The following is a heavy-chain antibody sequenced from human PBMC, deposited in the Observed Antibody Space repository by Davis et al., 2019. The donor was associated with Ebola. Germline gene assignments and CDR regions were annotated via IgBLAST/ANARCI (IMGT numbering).Heavy chain of an antibody. CDR2: IKGDGSER. V-gene: IGHV3-7*03. J-gene: IGHJ4*02. CDR1: GFILCDYY. CDR3: ATVRYDLGQAY. D-gene: IGHD3-16*01. Sequence: GGSLRLSCAASGFILCDYYMSWVRQAPGKGLEWVANIKGDGSERNYVDSVKGRFTISRDNAKNSLFLQMDSLRADDTAVYYCATVRYDLGQAYWGQGTLVTVSP.